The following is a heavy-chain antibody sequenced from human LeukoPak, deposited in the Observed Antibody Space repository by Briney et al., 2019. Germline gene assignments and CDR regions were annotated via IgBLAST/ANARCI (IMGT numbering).Heavy chain of an antibody. CDR1: GGSISSYY. CDR3: ARSRGGITFGGVIVQPVDY. V-gene: IGHV4-59*01. Sequence: SETLSLTCTVSGGSISSYYWSWIRQPPGKGLEWIGYIYYSGSTNYNPSLKSRVTISVDTSKNQFSLKLSSVTAADTAVYYCARSRGGITFGGVIVQPVDYWGQGTLVTVSS. J-gene: IGHJ4*02. CDR2: IYYSGST. D-gene: IGHD3-16*02.